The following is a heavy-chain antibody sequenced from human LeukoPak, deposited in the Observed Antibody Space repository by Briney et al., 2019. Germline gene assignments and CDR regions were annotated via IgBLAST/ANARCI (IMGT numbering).Heavy chain of an antibody. CDR3: AKDVGYYGSGSYYALRSSTFDY. CDR2: ISGSGGST. V-gene: IGHV3-23*01. CDR1: GFTFSSYA. J-gene: IGHJ4*02. Sequence: PGGSLRLSCAASGFTFSSYAMSWVRQAPGKGLEWVSAISGSGGSTYYADSVKGRFTISRDNSKNTLYLQMNSLRAEDTAVYYCAKDVGYYGSGSYYALRSSTFDYWGQGTLVTVSS. D-gene: IGHD3-10*01.